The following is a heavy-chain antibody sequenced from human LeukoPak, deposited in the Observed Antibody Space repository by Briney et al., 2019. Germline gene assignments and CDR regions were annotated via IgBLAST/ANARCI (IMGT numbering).Heavy chain of an antibody. CDR1: GFTFSDYY. CDR3: AKDGAWLRFDD. V-gene: IGHV3-23*01. D-gene: IGHD5-12*01. CDR2: ISPGGGPT. Sequence: PSGGSLRLSCAASGFTFSDYYMSWICQAPGKGLEWVSGISPGGGPTYYADSVKGRFTISRDDSKNTLYLQMKNLRAEDTAVYYCAKDGAWLRFDDWGQGILVTVSS. J-gene: IGHJ4*02.